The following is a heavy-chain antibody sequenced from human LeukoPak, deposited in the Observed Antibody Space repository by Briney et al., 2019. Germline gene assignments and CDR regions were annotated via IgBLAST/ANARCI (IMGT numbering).Heavy chain of an antibody. D-gene: IGHD3-22*01. J-gene: IGHJ4*02. CDR3: ARDLGRDSSGYVLDF. CDR1: GYSFTSYG. Sequence: ASVKVSCKASGYSFTSYGISWVRQAPGQVLEWMGWISAYNVNTNYAQKLQGRVTLTTDTSTSTAYMELRSLRSDDTAVYYCARDLGRDSSGYVLDFWGQGTLVTVSS. CDR2: ISAYNVNT. V-gene: IGHV1-18*01.